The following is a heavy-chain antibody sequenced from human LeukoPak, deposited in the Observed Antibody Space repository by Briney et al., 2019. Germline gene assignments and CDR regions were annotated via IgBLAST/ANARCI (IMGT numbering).Heavy chain of an antibody. J-gene: IGHJ4*02. Sequence: ASVKVSCKASGYTFTSFGICWVRQAPGQGLEWMGWISTYNGNTNYAQKLQGRVTITTDESTSTAYMELSSLRSEDTAVYYCASIIFASFNGGYDYWGQGTLVTVSS. CDR1: GYTFTSFG. V-gene: IGHV1-18*01. CDR3: ASIIFASFNGGYDY. CDR2: ISTYNGNT. D-gene: IGHD3/OR15-3a*01.